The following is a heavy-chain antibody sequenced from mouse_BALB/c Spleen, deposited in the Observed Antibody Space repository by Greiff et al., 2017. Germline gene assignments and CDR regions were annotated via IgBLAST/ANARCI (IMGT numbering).Heavy chain of an antibody. V-gene: IGHV5-9-4*01. D-gene: IGHD1-1*01. Sequence: EVMLVESGGGLVKPGGSLKLSCAASGFTFSSYAMSWVRQSPEKRLEWVAEISSGGSYTYYPDTVTGRFTISRDNAKNTLYLEMSSLRSEDTAMYYCAKPYGSSSWFAYWGQGTLVTVSA. J-gene: IGHJ3*01. CDR2: ISSGGSYT. CDR3: AKPYGSSSWFAY. CDR1: GFTFSSYA.